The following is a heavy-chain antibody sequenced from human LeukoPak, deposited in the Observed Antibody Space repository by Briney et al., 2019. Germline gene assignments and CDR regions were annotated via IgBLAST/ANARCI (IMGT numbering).Heavy chain of an antibody. J-gene: IGHJ5*02. CDR2: IYYSGST. CDR3: ARMLGIAAAGVT. D-gene: IGHD6-13*01. Sequence: SETLSLTCTVSGGSISSSSYYWGWIRQPPGKGLEWIGSIYYSGSTYYNPSLKSRVTISVDTSKNQFSLKLSSVTAADTAVYYCARMLGIAAAGVTWGQGTLVTVSS. V-gene: IGHV4-39*01. CDR1: GGSISSSSYY.